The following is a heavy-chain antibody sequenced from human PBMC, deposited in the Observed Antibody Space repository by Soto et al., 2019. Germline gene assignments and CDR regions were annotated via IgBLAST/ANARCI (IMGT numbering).Heavy chain of an antibody. CDR1: GFTFSSYG. D-gene: IGHD3-22*01. J-gene: IGHJ4*02. Sequence: GGSLRLSCAASGFTFSSYGMHWVRQAPGKGLEWVAVISYDGSNKYYADSVKGRFTISRDNSKNTLYLQMNSLRAEDTAVYYCADSGYYVDWGQGTPVTVSS. CDR3: ADSGYYVD. V-gene: IGHV3-30*03. CDR2: ISYDGSNK.